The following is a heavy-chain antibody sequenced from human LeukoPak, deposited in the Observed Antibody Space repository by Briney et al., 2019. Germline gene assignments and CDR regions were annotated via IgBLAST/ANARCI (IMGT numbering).Heavy chain of an antibody. J-gene: IGHJ4*02. V-gene: IGHV3-30*03. D-gene: IGHD5-18*01. CDR2: ISHDGSNK. CDR1: GFTFSSYG. CDR3: AREEKRGYSYGFDY. Sequence: PGRSLRLSCAASGFTFSSYGMHWVRQAPGKGLEWVAVISHDGSNKYYADSVKGRFTISRDNSKNTLYLQMNSLRAEDTAVYYCAREEKRGYSYGFDYWGQGTLVTVSS.